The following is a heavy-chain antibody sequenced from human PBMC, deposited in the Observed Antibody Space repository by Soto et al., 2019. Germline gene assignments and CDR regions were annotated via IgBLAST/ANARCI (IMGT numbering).Heavy chain of an antibody. CDR3: ARVWRRGWYFDL. Sequence: QVQLLESGPGLVKPSETLSLNCTVSGGSISSYYWSWIRQPPGKGLERIGYVSDSGSSTNNPSLKSRVTISVDTSKKQVSLRVSSVTAADTAVYYCARVWRRGWYFDLWGRGTLVTVSS. V-gene: IGHV4-59*01. J-gene: IGHJ2*01. CDR1: GGSISSYY. D-gene: IGHD1-1*01. CDR2: VSDSGSS.